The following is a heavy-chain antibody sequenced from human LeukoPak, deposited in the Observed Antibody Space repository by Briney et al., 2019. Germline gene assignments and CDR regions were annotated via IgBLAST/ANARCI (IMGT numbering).Heavy chain of an antibody. J-gene: IGHJ4*02. CDR1: GFTFSSYA. Sequence: GGSLRLSCTASGFTFSSYAMYSVRQAPGKGLEWVSGIFVSGGSAHYADSVKGRFTISRDNSQNTVYLQMKSLRAEDTAVYYCGKTTTGYSSGRNPAWPVDYWGQGTLVTVSS. D-gene: IGHD6-19*01. V-gene: IGHV3-23*01. CDR2: IFVSGGSA. CDR3: GKTTTGYSSGRNPAWPVDY.